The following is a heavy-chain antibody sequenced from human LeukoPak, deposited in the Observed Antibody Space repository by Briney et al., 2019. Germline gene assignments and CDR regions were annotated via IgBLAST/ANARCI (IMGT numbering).Heavy chain of an antibody. CDR1: GFTFSSYS. CDR3: ARDRRMVASSYYYYFGMDV. V-gene: IGHV3-21*01. CDR2: ISSSSSYI. J-gene: IGHJ6*02. Sequence: GGSLRPSCAASGFTFSSYSMNWVRQAPGKGLEWVSSISSSSSYIYYADSVKGRFTISRDNAKNSLYLQMNSLRAEDTAVYYCARDRRMVASSYYYYFGMDVWGQGTTVTVSS. D-gene: IGHD5-12*01.